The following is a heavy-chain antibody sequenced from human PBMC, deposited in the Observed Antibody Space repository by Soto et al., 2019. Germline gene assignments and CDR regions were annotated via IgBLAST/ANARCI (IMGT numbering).Heavy chain of an antibody. J-gene: IGHJ1*01. CDR1: GFIFSNYD. CDR3: ARAHISSEISMPQTFHH. V-gene: IGHV3-33*01. Sequence: GGSLRLSCEASGFIFSNYDMYWVRQGPGKGLEWVALMRSDGSNKYYVDSVKGRFTISRDNSKNMLFLQMDSLRAKDTAVYYCARAHISSEISMPQTFHHWGPGTLVTVSS. D-gene: IGHD2-2*01. CDR2: MRSDGSNK.